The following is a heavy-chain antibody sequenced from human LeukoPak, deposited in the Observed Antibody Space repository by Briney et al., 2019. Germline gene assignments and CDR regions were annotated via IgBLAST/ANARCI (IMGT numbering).Heavy chain of an antibody. CDR1: GGTFSSYA. CDR2: IIPIFGTA. CDR3: ARGQRLQLAHWFDP. V-gene: IGHV1-69*13. D-gene: IGHD5-24*01. J-gene: IGHJ5*02. Sequence: ASVKVSCKASGGTFSSYAISWVRQAPGQGLEWMGGIIPIFGTANYAQKFQGRVTITADESTSTAYMELSSLRSEDTAVYYCARGQRLQLAHWFDPWGQGTLVTVSS.